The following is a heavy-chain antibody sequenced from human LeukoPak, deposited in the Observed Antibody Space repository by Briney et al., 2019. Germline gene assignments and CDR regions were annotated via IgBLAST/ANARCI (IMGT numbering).Heavy chain of an antibody. CDR1: GYTFTSYD. CDR3: ARVTGGGAATIGSSECMDV. Sequence: GASVKVSCKASGYTFTSYDINWVRQATGQELEWMGWMNPNSGNTGYAQKFQGRVTMTRNTSISTAYMELSSLRSEDTAVYYCARVTGGGAATIGSSECMDVWGQGTTVTVSS. J-gene: IGHJ6*02. D-gene: IGHD2-15*01. CDR2: MNPNSGNT. V-gene: IGHV1-8*01.